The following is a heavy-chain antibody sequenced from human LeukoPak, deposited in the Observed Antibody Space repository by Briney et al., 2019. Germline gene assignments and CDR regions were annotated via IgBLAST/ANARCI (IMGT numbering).Heavy chain of an antibody. Sequence: GGSLRLSCAASGFTFSSYWMHWVRQAPGKGLVWVSRIKSDGSNTNYADSVKGRFTISRDNAKNSLYLQMNSLRVEDTAVYYCARGPHYYDRGWGQGTLVTVSS. CDR1: GFTFSSYW. J-gene: IGHJ4*02. V-gene: IGHV3-74*01. CDR3: ARGPHYYDRG. CDR2: IKSDGSNT. D-gene: IGHD3-22*01.